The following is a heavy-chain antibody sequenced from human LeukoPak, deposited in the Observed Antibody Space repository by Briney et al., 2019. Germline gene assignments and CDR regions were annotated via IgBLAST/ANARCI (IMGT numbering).Heavy chain of an antibody. CDR3: ARGQSLSSGYYYYFDY. CDR2: ISYDGSNK. D-gene: IGHD3-22*01. Sequence: GGSLRLSCAASGFTFSSYAMHWVRQAPGKGLEWVAVISYDGSNKYYADSVKGRFTISRDNSKNTLYLQMNSLRAEDTAVYYCARGQSLSSGYYYYFDYWGQGTLVTVSS. CDR1: GFTFSSYA. V-gene: IGHV3-30-3*01. J-gene: IGHJ4*02.